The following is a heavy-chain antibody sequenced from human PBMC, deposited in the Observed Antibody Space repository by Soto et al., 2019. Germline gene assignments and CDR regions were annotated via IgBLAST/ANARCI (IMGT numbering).Heavy chain of an antibody. D-gene: IGHD3-22*01. V-gene: IGHV3-21*01. Sequence: GGSLRLSCAASGFTFSSYSMNWVRQAPGKGLEWVSSISSSSSYIYYADSVKGRFTISRDNAKNSLYLQMNSPRAEDTAVYYCAREGGVYYYDSSGYSPTDFDYWGQGTLVTVSS. CDR1: GFTFSSYS. J-gene: IGHJ4*02. CDR3: AREGGVYYYDSSGYSPTDFDY. CDR2: ISSSSSYI.